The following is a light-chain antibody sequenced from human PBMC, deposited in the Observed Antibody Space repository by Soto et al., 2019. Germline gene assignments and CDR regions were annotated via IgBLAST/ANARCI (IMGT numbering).Light chain of an antibody. CDR1: QDISNY. V-gene: IGKV1-33*01. Sequence: DIQMTQSPSSLSASVGDRVTITCQASQDISNYLNWYQQKPGKAPKVLIYDASSLETGVPSRFSGSGSGTDFTFTINSLQPEDIATYYCQQYDNLPYTFGQGTKVDIK. J-gene: IGKJ2*01. CDR3: QQYDNLPYT. CDR2: DAS.